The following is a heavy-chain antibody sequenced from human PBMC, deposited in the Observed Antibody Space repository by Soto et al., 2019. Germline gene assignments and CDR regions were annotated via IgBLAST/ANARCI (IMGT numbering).Heavy chain of an antibody. Sequence: SETLSLTCGVYGGSFSGYYCNWIRQPPGKGLEWIGEIDHSGYTNYNPSLKSRVTISVDTSKNQFSLRLTSVTAADTAVYYCARVRDWFDPWGQGTLVTVSS. V-gene: IGHV4-34*01. CDR2: IDHSGYT. CDR1: GGSFSGYY. D-gene: IGHD3-3*01. CDR3: ARVRDWFDP. J-gene: IGHJ5*02.